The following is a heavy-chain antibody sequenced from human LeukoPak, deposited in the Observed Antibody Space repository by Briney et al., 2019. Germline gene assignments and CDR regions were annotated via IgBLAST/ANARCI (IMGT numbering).Heavy chain of an antibody. Sequence: GRSLRLSCAASGFTFSSYGMHWVRQAPGKGLEWGAVISYDGSNNYYADSVKGRFTISRDNSKNTLYLQMNSLRAEDTAVYYCAKDLLRGAYGMDVWGQGTTVTVSS. CDR1: GFTFSSYG. V-gene: IGHV3-30*18. D-gene: IGHD3-10*01. J-gene: IGHJ6*02. CDR3: AKDLLRGAYGMDV. CDR2: ISYDGSNN.